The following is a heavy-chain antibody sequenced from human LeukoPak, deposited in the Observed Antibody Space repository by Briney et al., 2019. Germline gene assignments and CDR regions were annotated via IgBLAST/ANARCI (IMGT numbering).Heavy chain of an antibody. CDR1: GGTFSSYA. V-gene: IGHV1-69*13. D-gene: IGHD5-12*01. Sequence: GASVKVSCKASGGTFSSYAISWVRQAPGQGLEWMGGIIPIFGTANYAQKFQGRVTIIADESTSTAYMELSSLRSEDTAVYYCARVEIVGTPPDYWGQGTLVTVSS. J-gene: IGHJ4*02. CDR2: IIPIFGTA. CDR3: ARVEIVGTPPDY.